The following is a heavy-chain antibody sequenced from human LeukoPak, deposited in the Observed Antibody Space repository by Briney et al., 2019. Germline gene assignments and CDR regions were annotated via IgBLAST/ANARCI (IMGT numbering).Heavy chain of an antibody. CDR3: AKEVDYDILTGSYYGMDV. V-gene: IGHV3-30-3*02. D-gene: IGHD3-9*01. J-gene: IGHJ6*02. CDR2: ISYDGSNK. CDR1: GFTFSSYS. Sequence: QPGGSLRLSCAASGFTFSSYSVHWVRQAPGKGLEWVAVISYDGSNKYYADSVKGRFTISRDNSKNTLYLQMNSLRAEDTAVYYCAKEVDYDILTGSYYGMDVWGQGTTVTVSS.